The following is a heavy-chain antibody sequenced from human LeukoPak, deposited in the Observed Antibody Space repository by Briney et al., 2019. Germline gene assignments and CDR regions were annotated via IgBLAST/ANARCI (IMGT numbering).Heavy chain of an antibody. J-gene: IGHJ4*02. V-gene: IGHV3-30-3*01. CDR1: GFTFTSSA. Sequence: GASVKVSCKASGFTFTSSAVHWVRQAPGKGLEWVAVISYDGSNKYYADSVKGRFTISRDNSKNTLYLQMNSLRAEDTAVYYCASGRRMGPTYWGQGTLVTVSS. CDR2: ISYDGSNK. D-gene: IGHD4-11*01. CDR3: ASGRRMGPTY.